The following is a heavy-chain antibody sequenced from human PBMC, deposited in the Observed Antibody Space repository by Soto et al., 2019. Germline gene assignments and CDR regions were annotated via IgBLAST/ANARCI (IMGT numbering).Heavy chain of an antibody. CDR3: ARANWYSEY. Sequence: QVHLQESGPGLVKPSETLSLTCTVSGGSINNHYWSWIRQPPGKGLEWIGYIYYTGSTNYNPSLESRVTMSVDTAKNRGALNLTSRTAADTDIYYCARANWYSEYWGQGTLVTVSS. J-gene: IGHJ4*02. CDR1: GGSINNHY. CDR2: IYYTGST. D-gene: IGHD7-27*01. V-gene: IGHV4-59*11.